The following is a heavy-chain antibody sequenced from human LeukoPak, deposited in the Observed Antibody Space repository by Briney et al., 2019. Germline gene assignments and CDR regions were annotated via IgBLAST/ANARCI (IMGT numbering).Heavy chain of an antibody. Sequence: ASVKVSCKASGYTFTSYAMHWVRQAPGQRLEWMGWINAGNGNTKYSQEFQGRVTITRDTSASTAYMELRSLRSDDTAVYYCARYYGSTLYYYYYMDVWGKGTTVTVSS. CDR1: GYTFTSYA. D-gene: IGHD3-10*01. J-gene: IGHJ6*03. V-gene: IGHV1-3*01. CDR3: ARYYGSTLYYYYYMDV. CDR2: INAGNGNT.